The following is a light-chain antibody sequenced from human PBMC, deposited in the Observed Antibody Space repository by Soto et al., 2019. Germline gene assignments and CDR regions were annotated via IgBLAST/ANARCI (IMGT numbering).Light chain of an antibody. J-gene: IGLJ1*01. CDR3: QVWAGSSDHYV. V-gene: IGLV3-21*02. CDR1: NIGSKS. CDR2: DDR. Sequence: SYELTQPPSVSVAPGQTARITCGEDNIGSKSMHWYQQKPGQAPVLVVYDDRDRPSGIPERFSGSNSGNTATLTISRVEAGDEADYYCQVWAGSSDHYVFGTGTKVTVL.